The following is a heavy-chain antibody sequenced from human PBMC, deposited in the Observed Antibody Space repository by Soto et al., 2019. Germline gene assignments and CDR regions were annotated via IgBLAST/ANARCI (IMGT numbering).Heavy chain of an antibody. CDR1: GYSFTSYW. J-gene: IGHJ4*02. D-gene: IGHD3-22*01. CDR3: ARHFALNYYDSSGYNDY. V-gene: IGHV5-10-1*01. CDR2: IDPSDSYT. Sequence: GESLKISCNGSGYSFTSYWISWVRQMPGKGLEWMGRIDPSDSYTNYSPSFQGHVTISADKSISTAYLQWSSLKASDTAMYYCARHFALNYYDSSGYNDYWGQGTLVPVSS.